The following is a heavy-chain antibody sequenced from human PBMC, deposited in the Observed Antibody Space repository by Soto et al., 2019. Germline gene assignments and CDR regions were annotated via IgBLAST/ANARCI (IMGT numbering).Heavy chain of an antibody. CDR2: IVPIFGTR. V-gene: IGHV1-69*01. J-gene: IGHJ6*01. D-gene: IGHD3-22*01. CDR3: ARPYEGGYSSNHHYYYALDV. CDR1: GGTFSRYS. Sequence: QVQLVQSGAEVKKPGSSVKVSCKMSGGTFSRYSISWVRQAPGQAREWMGGIVPIFGTRNYAQKFQDRVTIPTDESATTAHMELSNLRSEDTAVYYCARPYEGGYSSNHHYYYALDVWGQGTAVTVSS.